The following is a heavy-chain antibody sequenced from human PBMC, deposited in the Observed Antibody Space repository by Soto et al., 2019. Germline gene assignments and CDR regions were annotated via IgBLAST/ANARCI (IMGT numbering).Heavy chain of an antibody. CDR2: ICDRGST. D-gene: IGHD7-27*01. CDR1: GGSISSGDYY. J-gene: IGHJ4*02. Sequence: QVQLQESGPGLVKPSQTLSLTCTVSGGSISSGDYYWSWIRQSPGKGLEWIGHICDRGSTYSNPSLNSRVFILVDTSKNQFSLNLNSVTAADTAVYYCARGLSGDKVDYWGRGTLVTVSS. CDR3: ARGLSGDKVDY. V-gene: IGHV4-30-4*01.